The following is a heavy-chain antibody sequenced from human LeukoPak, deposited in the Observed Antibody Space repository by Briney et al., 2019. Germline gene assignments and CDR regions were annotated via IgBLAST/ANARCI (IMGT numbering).Heavy chain of an antibody. CDR3: ARLWDSSSSRHFDY. CDR2: INSDESNT. Sequence: GGSLRLSCAASGFTFSTYWMHWVRQAPGKGLVWVSHINSDESNTNYADSVKGRFTISRDNAKNTLYLQMTNLRAEDTAVYFCARLWDSSSSRHFDYWGKGTLVTVSS. V-gene: IGHV3-74*01. D-gene: IGHD6-6*01. J-gene: IGHJ4*02. CDR1: GFTFSTYW.